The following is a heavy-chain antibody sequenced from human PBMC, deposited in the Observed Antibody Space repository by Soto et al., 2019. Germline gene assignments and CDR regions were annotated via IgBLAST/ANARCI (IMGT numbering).Heavy chain of an antibody. CDR1: GCTFTSYY. J-gene: IGHJ4*02. CDR3: ARDGLGRIAAAGYFDY. CDR2: INPSGGST. Sequence: GASVKVSCKASGCTFTSYYMHWVRQAPGQGLEWMGIINPSGGSTSYAQKFQGRVTMTRDTSTSTVYMELSSLRSEDTAVYYCARDGLGRIAAAGYFDYWGQGTLVTVSS. V-gene: IGHV1-46*01. D-gene: IGHD6-13*01.